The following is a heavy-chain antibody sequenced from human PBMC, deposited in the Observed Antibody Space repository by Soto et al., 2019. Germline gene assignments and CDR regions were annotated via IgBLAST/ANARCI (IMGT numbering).Heavy chain of an antibody. Sequence: SETLSLTCTVSGGSISSYYWSWIRQPPGKGLEWIGYIYYSGSTNYNPSLKSRVTISVDTSKNQFSLKLSSVTAADTAVYYCARFQEGEGAFDIWGQGTMVTVSS. CDR3: ARFQEGEGAFDI. D-gene: IGHD2-21*01. CDR1: GGSISSYY. J-gene: IGHJ3*02. CDR2: IYYSGST. V-gene: IGHV4-59*08.